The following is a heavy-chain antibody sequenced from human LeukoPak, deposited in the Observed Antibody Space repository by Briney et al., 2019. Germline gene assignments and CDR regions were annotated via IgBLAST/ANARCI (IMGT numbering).Heavy chain of an antibody. CDR2: IWYDGSNK. Sequence: PGRSLRLSCAASGFTFSSYGMHWVRQAPGKGLEWVAVIWYDGSNKYYADSVKGRFTISRDNSKNTLYLQMNSLRAEDTAVYYCARESPPAGDILTGSPGGADPWGQGTLVTVSS. V-gene: IGHV3-33*01. CDR1: GFTFSSYG. D-gene: IGHD3-9*01. CDR3: ARESPPAGDILTGSPGGADP. J-gene: IGHJ5*02.